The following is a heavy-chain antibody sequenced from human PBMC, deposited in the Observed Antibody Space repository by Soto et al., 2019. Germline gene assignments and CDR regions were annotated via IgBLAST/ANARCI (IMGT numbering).Heavy chain of an antibody. CDR1: GFTFSNSA. CDR2: IRDNGRNT. V-gene: IGHV3-23*01. Sequence: EVQLLESGGDLVRPGGSLRLSCEASGFTFSNSAMGWVRQAPGKGLDWVSLIRDNGRNTYYADSVKGRFYISRDNSKTMVYLQMDNLRVDDTAVYFCVKGAVEGLARGPFDSWGQGTLVTVSA. CDR3: VKGAVEGLARGPFDS. J-gene: IGHJ4*02.